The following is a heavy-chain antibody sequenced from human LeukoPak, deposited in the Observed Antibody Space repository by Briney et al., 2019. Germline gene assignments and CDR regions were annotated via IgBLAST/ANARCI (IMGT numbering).Heavy chain of an antibody. CDR3: ARGTVTTDYLHYYYYMDV. D-gene: IGHD4-17*01. CDR1: GYTFSNYG. V-gene: IGHV1-18*01. J-gene: IGHJ6*03. Sequence: ASVKVSCKASGYTFSNYGISWVRQAPGQGLEWVGWIRGDNGNTNYAQKLQGRVTMTTDTSTSTAYMELRSLGSDETAVYYCARGTVTTDYLHYYYYMDVWGKGTTVTVSS. CDR2: IRGDNGNT.